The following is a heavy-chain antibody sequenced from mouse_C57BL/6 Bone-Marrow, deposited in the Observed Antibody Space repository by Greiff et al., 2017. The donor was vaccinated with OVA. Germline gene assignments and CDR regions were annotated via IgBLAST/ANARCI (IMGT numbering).Heavy chain of an antibody. J-gene: IGHJ2*01. CDR1: GYTFTDYY. CDR3: ARYPHLLRSTRDY. D-gene: IGHD1-1*01. CDR2: INPNNGGT. Sequence: EVQLQQSGPELVKPGASVKISCKASGYTFTDYYMNWVKQSHGKSLEWIGDINPNNGGTSYNQKFKGKATLTVDKSSSTAYMELRSLTSEDSAVYYCARYPHLLRSTRDYWGQGTTLTVSS. V-gene: IGHV1-26*01.